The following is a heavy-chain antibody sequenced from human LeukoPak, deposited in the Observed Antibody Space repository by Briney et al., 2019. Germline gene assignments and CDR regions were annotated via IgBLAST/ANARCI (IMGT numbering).Heavy chain of an antibody. CDR3: ARGGYDSSGYYLVY. V-gene: IGHV4-59*01. CDR2: IYYSGST. Sequence: SETLSLTCAVYGGSFSGYYWSWIRQPPGKGLEWIGYIYYSGSTKYNPSLKSRVTISVDTSRNQFSLKLRSVTAADTAVYYCARGGYDSSGYYLVYWGQGTLVTVSS. J-gene: IGHJ4*02. D-gene: IGHD3-22*01. CDR1: GGSFSGYY.